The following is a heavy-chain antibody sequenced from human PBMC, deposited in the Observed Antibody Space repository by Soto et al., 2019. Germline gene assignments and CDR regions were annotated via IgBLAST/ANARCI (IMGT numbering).Heavy chain of an antibody. D-gene: IGHD3-22*01. V-gene: IGHV3-48*02. CDR1: GFTFSSYS. J-gene: IGHJ4*02. CDR3: AFLNYYDSSGYYYDLDY. CDR2: ISSTSSTI. Sequence: GGSLRLSCAASGFTFSSYSMNWVRQAPGKGLEWVSYISSTSSTIYYADSVKGRFTISRDNAKNPLYLQMNSLRDEDTAVYYCAFLNYYDSSGYYYDLDYWGQGTLVTVSS.